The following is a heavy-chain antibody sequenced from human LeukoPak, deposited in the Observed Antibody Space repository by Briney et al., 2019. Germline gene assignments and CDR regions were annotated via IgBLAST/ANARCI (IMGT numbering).Heavy chain of an antibody. V-gene: IGHV4-34*01. CDR3: ASQGLRASPINDY. J-gene: IGHJ4*02. CDR1: GGSYSGYY. Sequence: PSETLSLTCAVYGGSYSGYYWSLIRQPAGKGLEWIGEINHSGSTNYNPSLKSRVTISVDTSKNQFSLKLSSVTAADTAVYYCASQGLRASPINDYWGQGTLVTVSS. D-gene: IGHD4-17*01. CDR2: INHSGST.